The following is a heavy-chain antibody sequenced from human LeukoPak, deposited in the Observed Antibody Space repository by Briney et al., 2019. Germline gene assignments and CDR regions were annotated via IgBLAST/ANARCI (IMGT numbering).Heavy chain of an antibody. CDR1: GGSISSYY. J-gene: IGHJ6*02. D-gene: IGHD3-10*01. Sequence: SSETPSLTCTVSGGSISSYYWSWIRQPPGKGLEWIGYIYYSGSTSYNPSLKSRVTISVDTSKNQFSLKLSSVTAADTAVYYCARYGSGSYSFGMDVWGQGTTVTVSS. CDR2: IYYSGST. V-gene: IGHV4-59*08. CDR3: ARYGSGSYSFGMDV.